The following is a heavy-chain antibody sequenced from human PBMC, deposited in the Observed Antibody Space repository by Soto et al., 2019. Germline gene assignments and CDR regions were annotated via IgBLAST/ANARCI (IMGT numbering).Heavy chain of an antibody. Sequence: QVQLVQSGAEVKKPGSSVKVSCKASGGTFSSYTISWVRQAPGQGLEWMGRIIPILGIANYAQKFQGRVTITADKSTSTAYMELSSLRSEDTAVYYCERGTGDEYVFDYWGQGTLVTVSS. V-gene: IGHV1-69*02. J-gene: IGHJ4*02. CDR1: GGTFSSYT. CDR2: IIPILGIA. D-gene: IGHD7-27*01. CDR3: ERGTGDEYVFDY.